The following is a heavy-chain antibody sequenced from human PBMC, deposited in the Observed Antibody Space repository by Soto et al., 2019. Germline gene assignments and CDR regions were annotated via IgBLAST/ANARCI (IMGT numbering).Heavy chain of an antibody. CDR1: GGTFSSYA. V-gene: IGHV1-69*13. D-gene: IGHD6-13*01. Sequence: SVRVSCKASGGTFSSYAISWVRQAPGQGLEWMGGIIPIFGTSNYAQKFQGRVTITADESTSTAYMELSSLRSEDTAVYYCASVKGRVRHQLIAAAGLNWCERWGQRTLVIGSS. CDR3: ASVKGRVRHQLIAAAGLNWCER. J-gene: IGHJ5*02. CDR2: IIPIFGTS.